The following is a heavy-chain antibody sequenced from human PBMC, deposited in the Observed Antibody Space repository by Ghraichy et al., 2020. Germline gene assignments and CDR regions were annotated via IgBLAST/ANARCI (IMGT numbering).Heavy chain of an antibody. V-gene: IGHV1-8*01. CDR1: GYTFVGDD. CDR3: ARANYESPSYYYYLDV. J-gene: IGHJ6*03. D-gene: IGHD1-7*01. Sequence: ASVKVSYKASGYTFVGDDINWVRQATGQGLEWVGWMNPNSGNTAYAQKFQGRVTMTRNTSISTAYMELSSLRSEDTAVYYCARANYESPSYYYYLDVWGKGTTVTVSS. CDR2: MNPNSGNT.